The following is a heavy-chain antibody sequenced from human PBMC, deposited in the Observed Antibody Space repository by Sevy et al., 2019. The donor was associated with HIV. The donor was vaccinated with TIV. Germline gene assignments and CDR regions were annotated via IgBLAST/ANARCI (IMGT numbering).Heavy chain of an antibody. V-gene: IGHV1-8*01. CDR1: GYTFTDYE. CDR2: VIPNSGQT. Sequence: ASVKVSCKASGYTFTDYEINWVRQASGQGLEWMGWVIPNSGQTAYAQKFQGRVTMTTSTSTGTAYMELSGLRSEDTATYYCATLGSCGGASYYLHYWGQGTLVTVSS. J-gene: IGHJ4*02. CDR3: ATLGSCGGASYYLHY. D-gene: IGHD2-21*01.